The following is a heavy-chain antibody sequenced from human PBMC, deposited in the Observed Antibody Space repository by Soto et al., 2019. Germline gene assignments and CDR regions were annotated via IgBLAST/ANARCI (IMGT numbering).Heavy chain of an antibody. CDR3: ARKWYSSSWSRSVAFDI. D-gene: IGHD6-13*01. Sequence: EVQLVESGGGLVKPGGYLRLSCAASGFTFSSYSMNWVRQAPGKGLEWVSSISSSSSYIYYADSVKGRFTISRDDAKNSLYLQMNSLRAEDTAVYYCARKWYSSSWSRSVAFDIWGQGTMVTVSS. CDR1: GFTFSSYS. V-gene: IGHV3-21*01. J-gene: IGHJ3*02. CDR2: ISSSSSYI.